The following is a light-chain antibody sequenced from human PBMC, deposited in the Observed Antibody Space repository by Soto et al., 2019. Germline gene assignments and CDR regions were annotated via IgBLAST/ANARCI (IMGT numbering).Light chain of an antibody. J-gene: IGKJ1*01. CDR3: QQYNSYSPWT. CDR1: QNVNKW. V-gene: IGKV1-5*01. Sequence: IQMTQSPCTLSASVGDRVTITCRASQNVNKWLAWFQQKPGKVPKLLIFDASTLQTGVPSRFGGGGSGTEFTLTISGLQPDDFATYYCQQYNSYSPWTFGPGAKVDI. CDR2: DAS.